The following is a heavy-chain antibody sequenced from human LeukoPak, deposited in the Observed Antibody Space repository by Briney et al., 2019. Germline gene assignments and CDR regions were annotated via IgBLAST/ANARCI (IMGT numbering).Heavy chain of an antibody. J-gene: IGHJ4*02. CDR3: AKSGLNRFDY. CDR2: ISGRGSGDRT. CDR1: GFTFSSYA. Sequence: GGSLRLSCAASGFTFSSYAMSWVRQAPGKGLEWVPNISGRGSGDRTYYADSVKGRFTISRDNSKNTLYLQMNSLRAEDTAVYCAKSGLNRFDYWGQGTLVTVPS. V-gene: IGHV3-23*01. D-gene: IGHD2-15*01.